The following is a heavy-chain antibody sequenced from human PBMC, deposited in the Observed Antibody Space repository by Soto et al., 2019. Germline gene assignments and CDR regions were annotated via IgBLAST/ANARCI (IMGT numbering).Heavy chain of an antibody. D-gene: IGHD3-9*01. CDR2: VYYSGST. V-gene: IGHV4-39*01. Sequence: SETLSLTCTVSGGSIGSDHYYWGWIRQSPGKGLEWIGSVYYSGSTYYNPSLESRVTISVDKSKNQFSLKLMSLSAADTAVYYCGRLEGLATISYYFDYWGQGALVTVSS. CDR1: GGSIGSDHYY. J-gene: IGHJ4*02. CDR3: GRLEGLATISYYFDY.